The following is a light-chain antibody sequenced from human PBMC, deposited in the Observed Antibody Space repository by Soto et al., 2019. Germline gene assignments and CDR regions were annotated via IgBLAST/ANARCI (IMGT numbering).Light chain of an antibody. CDR2: AAS. J-gene: IGKJ1*01. CDR3: LQDRHYPRT. CDR1: QGIRND. Sequence: AIRMTQSHSSLSASVGDRVTIACRASQGIRNDLGWYQQKPGKPPKLLIYAASRLQSGVPSRFSGSGSGTDFTLTISSLQPEDFATYYCLQDRHYPRTFGQGTKVEIK. V-gene: IGKV1-6*01.